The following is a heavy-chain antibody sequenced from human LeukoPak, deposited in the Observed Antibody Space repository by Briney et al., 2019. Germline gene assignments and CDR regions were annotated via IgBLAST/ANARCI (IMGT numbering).Heavy chain of an antibody. CDR2: INPNSGGT. J-gene: IGHJ6*02. CDR1: GYTFTGYY. CDR3: ARGSRAHYDFWSYYGMDV. D-gene: IGHD3-3*01. Sequence: ASVKVSCKASGYTFTGYYMHWVRQAPGQGLEWMGWINPNSGGTNYAQKFQGRVTMTGDTSISTAYMELSRLRSDDTAVYYCARGSRAHYDFWSYYGMDVWGQGTTVTVSS. V-gene: IGHV1-2*02.